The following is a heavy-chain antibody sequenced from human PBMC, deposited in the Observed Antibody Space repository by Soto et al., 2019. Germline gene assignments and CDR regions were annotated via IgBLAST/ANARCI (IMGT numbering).Heavy chain of an antibody. D-gene: IGHD3-16*01. CDR1: GYTFTSYG. V-gene: IGHV1-18*01. CDR2: ISAYNGNT. J-gene: IGHJ6*02. CDR3: ARDGALGENHYYYGMDV. Sequence: QVQLVQSGAEVKKPGASVKVSCKASGYTFTSYGISWVRQAPGQGLEWMGWISAYNGNTNYAQKLQGRVTMTTDTSXSRXYMELRSLRSDDTAVYYCARDGALGENHYYYGMDVWGQGTTVTVSS.